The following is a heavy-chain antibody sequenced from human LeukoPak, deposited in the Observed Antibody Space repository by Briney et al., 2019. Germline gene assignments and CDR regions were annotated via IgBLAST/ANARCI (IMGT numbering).Heavy chain of an antibody. Sequence: ASVTVSFTDSGYTFTDYYMHWVRHAPGQGLEWLGWINPNSGGTNYAQKFQGGVTMTRDTSISTAYMELSRLRSDDTAVYYCAREYYDSSAYNQEAIDYWGQGTLVTVSS. CDR1: GYTFTDYY. CDR3: AREYYDSSAYNQEAIDY. V-gene: IGHV1-2*02. J-gene: IGHJ4*02. D-gene: IGHD3-22*01. CDR2: INPNSGGT.